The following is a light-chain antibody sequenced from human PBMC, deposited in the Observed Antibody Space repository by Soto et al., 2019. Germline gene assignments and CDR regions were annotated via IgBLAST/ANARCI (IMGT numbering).Light chain of an antibody. Sequence: ESVLTQSPGTLSLSPGERATLSCRASQSVSSTYLAWYQHKPGQAPRLLIYGASSRATGIPDMFSGSVFGTDFTLTISRLEPEDFAVYYCQQYGSPPLMYTFGQGTKLEI. CDR2: GAS. J-gene: IGKJ2*01. CDR1: QSVSSTY. V-gene: IGKV3-20*01. CDR3: QQYGSPPLMYT.